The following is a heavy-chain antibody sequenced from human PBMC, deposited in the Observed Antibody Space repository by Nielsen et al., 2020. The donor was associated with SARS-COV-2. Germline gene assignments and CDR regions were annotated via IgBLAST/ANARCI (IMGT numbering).Heavy chain of an antibody. Sequence: ASVKVSCKASGYTFTGYYLHWVRQAPGQGLEWMGWINPNSGGTNYAQKFQGWVTMTRDTSISTAYMELSRLRSDDTAVYYCARSYGQLVSLDYWGQGTLVTVSS. D-gene: IGHD6-6*01. V-gene: IGHV1-2*04. CDR3: ARSYGQLVSLDY. J-gene: IGHJ4*02. CDR1: GYTFTGYY. CDR2: INPNSGGT.